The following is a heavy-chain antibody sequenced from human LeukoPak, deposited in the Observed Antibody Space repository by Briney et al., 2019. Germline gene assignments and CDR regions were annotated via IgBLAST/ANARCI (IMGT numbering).Heavy chain of an antibody. V-gene: IGHV4-39*07. Sequence: SQTLSLTCTVSGGSISSGSYYWSWIRQPAGKGLEWIGSIYYSGSTYYNPSLKSRVTISVDTSKNQFSLKLSSVTAADTAVYYCARNYDILTGYYKGGDNWFDPWGQGTLVTVSS. CDR1: GGSISSGSYY. J-gene: IGHJ5*02. D-gene: IGHD3-9*01. CDR3: ARNYDILTGYYKGGDNWFDP. CDR2: IYYSGST.